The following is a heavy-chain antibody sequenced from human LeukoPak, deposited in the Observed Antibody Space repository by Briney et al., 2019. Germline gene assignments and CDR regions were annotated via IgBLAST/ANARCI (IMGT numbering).Heavy chain of an antibody. CDR3: ARDLASYYDFWSGYSGGAGY. Sequence: ASVKVSCKASGYTFTSYYMHWVRQAPGQGLEWMGIINPSGGSTSYAQKFQGRVTMTRDMSTSTVYMELSRLRSDDTAVYYCARDLASYYDFWSGYSGGAGYWGQGTLVTVSS. CDR1: GYTFTSYY. J-gene: IGHJ4*02. V-gene: IGHV1-46*01. D-gene: IGHD3-3*01. CDR2: INPSGGST.